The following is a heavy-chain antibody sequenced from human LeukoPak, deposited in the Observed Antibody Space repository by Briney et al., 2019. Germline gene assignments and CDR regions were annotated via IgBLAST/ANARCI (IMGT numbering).Heavy chain of an antibody. J-gene: IGHJ6*03. D-gene: IGHD3-16*01. CDR1: GGSISNYY. CDR2: IYSSGST. V-gene: IGHV4-4*07. Sequence: SETLSLTCTVSGGSISNYYWNWIRQPAGKGLEWIGRIYSSGSTNYNPSLKSRVTMSVDTSKNQFSLKLSSVTAADTAVYYCARDGLGQNYYYYYMDVWGKGTTVTISS. CDR3: ARDGLGQNYYYYYMDV.